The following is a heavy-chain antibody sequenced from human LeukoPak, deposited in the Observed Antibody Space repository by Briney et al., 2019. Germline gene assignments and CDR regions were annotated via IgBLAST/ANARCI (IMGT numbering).Heavy chain of an antibody. CDR1: GGSISSYY. CDR3: ARVVYSSSWYPPVWFDP. J-gene: IGHJ5*02. CDR2: INHSGST. D-gene: IGHD6-13*01. Sequence: MSSETLSLTCTVSGGSISSYYWSWICQPPGKGLEWIGEINHSGSTNYNPSLKSRVTISVDKSKNQFSLKLSSVTAADTAVYYCARVVYSSSWYPPVWFDPWGQGTLVTVSS. V-gene: IGHV4-34*01.